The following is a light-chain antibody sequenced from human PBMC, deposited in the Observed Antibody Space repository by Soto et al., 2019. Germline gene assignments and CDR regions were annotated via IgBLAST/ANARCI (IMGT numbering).Light chain of an antibody. CDR2: GAS. Sequence: EIVLTQSPGTLSLSPGERATLSCRASQSVSNNYLAWYQQKPGQAPRLLIYGASNRATGIPDRFSGSGSGTDFTLTISSLQPDDCATYYCHTYNSYSLHTFGQGTKVDIK. CDR3: HTYNSYSLHT. V-gene: IGKV3-20*01. CDR1: QSVSNNY. J-gene: IGKJ2*01.